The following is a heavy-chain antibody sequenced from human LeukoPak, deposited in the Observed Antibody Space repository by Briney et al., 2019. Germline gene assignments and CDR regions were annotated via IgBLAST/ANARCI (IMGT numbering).Heavy chain of an antibody. Sequence: PGGTLRLSCAASGFTFSSYGMSWVRQAPGKGLEWVSAISGSGGSTYYADSMKGWFTISRDNSKNTLYLQMNSLRAEDTAVYYCAKGINWFDPWGQGTLVTVSS. CDR1: GFTFSSYG. V-gene: IGHV3-23*01. CDR3: AKGINWFDP. J-gene: IGHJ5*02. CDR2: ISGSGGST. D-gene: IGHD5-24*01.